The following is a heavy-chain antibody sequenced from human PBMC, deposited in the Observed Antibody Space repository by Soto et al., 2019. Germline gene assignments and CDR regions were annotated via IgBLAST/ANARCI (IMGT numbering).Heavy chain of an antibody. V-gene: IGHV6-1*01. Sequence: SQTLSLTCVISGDSVSSNGACWYWIRQSPSRGLQWLGRIYYRSKWFHDYAASVESRMAINPDTSRNQFSLQLNYVTPGDTAVYYCARVHCSAGTCLDGLDFWGQGTTVTVSS. CDR1: GDSVSSNGAC. CDR2: IYYRSKWFH. J-gene: IGHJ6*02. CDR3: ARVHCSAGTCLDGLDF. D-gene: IGHD2-15*01.